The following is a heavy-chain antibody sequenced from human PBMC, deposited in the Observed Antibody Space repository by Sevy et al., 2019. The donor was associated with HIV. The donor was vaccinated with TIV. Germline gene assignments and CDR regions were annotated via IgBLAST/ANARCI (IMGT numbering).Heavy chain of an antibody. CDR2: VSYEGSDK. CDR3: AKDMVDCSCGDCYSGPVSPFDF. V-gene: IGHV3-30*18. J-gene: IGHJ4*02. D-gene: IGHD2-15*01. Sequence: GGSLRLSCVASGFTFSSYGMHWVRQAPGKGLEWVGRVSYEGSDKFYADSLKGRFTIFRDNSKNTLYVEMNSLIPEDTAVYFCAKDMVDCSCGDCYSGPVSPFDFWGQGTLVTVSS. CDR1: GFTFSSYG.